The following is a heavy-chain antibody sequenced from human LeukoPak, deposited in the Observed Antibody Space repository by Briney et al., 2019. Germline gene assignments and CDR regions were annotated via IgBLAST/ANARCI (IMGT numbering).Heavy chain of an antibody. J-gene: IGHJ6*02. CDR1: GGSISSGGYY. D-gene: IGHD3-10*01. Sequence: NTPETLSLTCTVSGGSISSGGYYWSWIRQHPGKGLEWIGYIYYSGSTYYNPSLKSRVTISVDTSKNQFSLKLSSVTAADTAVYYCARDSKWQTMVRGAHYYYGMDVWGQGTTVTVSS. CDR2: IYYSGST. V-gene: IGHV4-31*03. CDR3: ARDSKWQTMVRGAHYYYGMDV.